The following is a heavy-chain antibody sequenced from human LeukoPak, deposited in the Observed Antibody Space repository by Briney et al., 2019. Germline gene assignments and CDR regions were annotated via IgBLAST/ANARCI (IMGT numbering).Heavy chain of an antibody. CDR1: GGSISSGGYY. V-gene: IGHV4-31*03. D-gene: IGHD3-10*01. CDR3: ARAHGSGSYYQAYAYWYFDL. CDR2: IYYSGST. Sequence: SETLSLTCTVSGGSISSGGYYWSWIRQHPGKGLEWIGYIYYSGSTYYNPSLKSRVTISVDTSKNQFSLKLSSVTAADTAVYYCARAHGSGSYYQAYAYWYFDLWGRGTLVTVSS. J-gene: IGHJ2*01.